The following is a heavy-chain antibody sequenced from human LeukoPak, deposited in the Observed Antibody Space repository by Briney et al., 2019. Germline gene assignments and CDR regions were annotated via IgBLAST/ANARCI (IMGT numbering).Heavy chain of an antibody. CDR1: GGSISSYY. CDR3: ARHLSVDSSGYSFDY. J-gene: IGHJ4*02. D-gene: IGHD3-22*01. CDR2: IYYSGST. V-gene: IGHV4-59*08. Sequence: SETLSLTCTVSGGSISSYYWSWIRQPPGKGLEWIGYIYYSGSTNYNPSLKSRVTISVDTSKNQFSLKLSSVTAADTAAYYCARHLSVDSSGYSFDYWGQGTLVTVSS.